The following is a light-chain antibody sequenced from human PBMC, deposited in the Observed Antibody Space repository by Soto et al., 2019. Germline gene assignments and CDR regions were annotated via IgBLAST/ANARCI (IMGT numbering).Light chain of an antibody. V-gene: IGLV4-69*01. Sequence: QSVLTQSPSASASLGASVKLTCTLSSGHSNYAIAWHQQQPEKGPRYLMKLNSDGSHTKGDGIPDRFSGSSSGAERYLTISSLQSEDEAAYYCQTWGTGYWVFGGGTKRTVL. CDR1: SGHSNYA. CDR3: QTWGTGYWV. J-gene: IGLJ3*02. CDR2: LNSDGSH.